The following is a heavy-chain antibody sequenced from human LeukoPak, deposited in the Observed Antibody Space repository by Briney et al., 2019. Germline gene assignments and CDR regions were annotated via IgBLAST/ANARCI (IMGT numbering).Heavy chain of an antibody. CDR3: ARESYFTLYDREYGTLTGYNALDV. D-gene: IGHD3-9*01. CDR2: ISYDGNNQ. Sequence: GGSLRLSCAASGFIFSTYSMHWVRQAPGKGLEWVAAISYDGNNQYYADSVEGRFTISRDNSKNTLYVQMSSLRAEDTAVYYCARESYFTLYDREYGTLTGYNALDVWGQGTTVTVSS. V-gene: IGHV3-30*04. CDR1: GFIFSTYS. J-gene: IGHJ6*02.